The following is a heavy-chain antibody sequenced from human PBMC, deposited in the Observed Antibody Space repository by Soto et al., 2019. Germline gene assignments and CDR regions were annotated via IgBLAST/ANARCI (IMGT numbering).Heavy chain of an antibody. J-gene: IGHJ4*02. CDR1: GFTFSDYY. Sequence: QVQLVESGGGLVKPGESLRLSCAASGFTFSDYYMSWIRQAPGKGLEWVSYISSSSSYTNYADSVKGRFTISRDNAKNSLYLQMNSLRAEDTAVYYCASGLLWFGELSSVDYWGQGTLVTVSS. CDR2: ISSSSSYT. D-gene: IGHD3-10*01. V-gene: IGHV3-11*05. CDR3: ASGLLWFGELSSVDY.